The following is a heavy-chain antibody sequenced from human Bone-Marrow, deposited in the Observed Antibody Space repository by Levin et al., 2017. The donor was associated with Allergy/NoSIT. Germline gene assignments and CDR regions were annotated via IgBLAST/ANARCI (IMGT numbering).Heavy chain of an antibody. Sequence: MPSETLSLTCTVSGDSISSGGYYWSWIRQHPGKGLEWIGYIYHSGSSDYSPSLKSRLTIAIDTSKNQFSLQLTSVTAADTGVNYRTRVNVYRPSFYYGLNVWGRGTTVTVSS. V-gene: IGHV4-31*03. D-gene: IGHD5/OR15-5a*01. CDR3: TRVNVYRPSFYYGLNV. CDR1: GDSISSGGYY. J-gene: IGHJ6*02. CDR2: IYHSGSS.